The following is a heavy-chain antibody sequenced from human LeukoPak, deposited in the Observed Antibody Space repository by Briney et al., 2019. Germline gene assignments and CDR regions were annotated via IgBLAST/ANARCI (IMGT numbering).Heavy chain of an antibody. D-gene: IGHD2-15*01. CDR3: ARSLYCSGGSCYGTFDY. CDR2: IDYSGNT. Sequence: SETLSLTCTVSGDSSSSSIYYWGWIRQPPGKGLEWIGSIDYSGNTYYNPSLKSRATLSVDTSKNQFSLKLSSVAAADTAVYYCARSLYCSGGSCYGTFDYWGQGTLVTVSS. CDR1: GDSSSSSIYY. V-gene: IGHV4-39*07. J-gene: IGHJ4*02.